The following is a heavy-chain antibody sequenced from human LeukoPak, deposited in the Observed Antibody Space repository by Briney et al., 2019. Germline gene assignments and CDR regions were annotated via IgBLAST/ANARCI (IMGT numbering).Heavy chain of an antibody. CDR3: ARGRWELLGDY. Sequence: PGGSLRLSCAASGFTFSSYGMHWVRQAPGKGLEWVAVIWYDGSNKYYADSVKGRFTISRDNSKNTLYLQMNSLRAEDTAVYYCARGRWELLGDYWGQGTLVTVSS. D-gene: IGHD1-26*01. V-gene: IGHV3-33*01. J-gene: IGHJ4*02. CDR2: IWYDGSNK. CDR1: GFTFSSYG.